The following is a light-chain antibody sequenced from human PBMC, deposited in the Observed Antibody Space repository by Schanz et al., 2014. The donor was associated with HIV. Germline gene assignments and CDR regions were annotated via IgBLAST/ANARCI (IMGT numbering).Light chain of an antibody. CDR3: QQYNNWPPKIT. Sequence: EIVMTQSPVTLSVSPGERVTLSCRASRSVNSNLAWYQQKPGQAPRLLIYRASTRATGIPARFSGSGSGTEFTLTISSLQSEDFAVYYCQQYNNWPPKITFGGGTKVEIK. CDR1: RSVNSN. J-gene: IGKJ4*01. CDR2: RAS. V-gene: IGKV3-15*01.